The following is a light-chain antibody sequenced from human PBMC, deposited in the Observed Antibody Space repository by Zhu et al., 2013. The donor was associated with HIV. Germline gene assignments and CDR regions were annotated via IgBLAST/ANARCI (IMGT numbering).Light chain of an antibody. Sequence: QSVLTQPPSVSGAPGQTVTISCTANIGTDYDVHWYQQPPGTAPKLLIFGNSNRPSGVPDRFSGSKSGTSASLAITGLQAEDEADYYCQSYDSSLSGWVFGGGTKLTVL. CDR1: NIGTDYD. CDR3: QSYDSSLSGWV. V-gene: IGLV1-40*01. CDR2: GNS. J-gene: IGLJ3*02.